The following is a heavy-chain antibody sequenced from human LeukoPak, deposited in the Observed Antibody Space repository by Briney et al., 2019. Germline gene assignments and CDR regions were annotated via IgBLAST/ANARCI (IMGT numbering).Heavy chain of an antibody. Sequence: GGSLRLSCAASGFTCSSYSMNWVRQAPGKGLEWVSSISSSSSYIYYADSVKGRFTISRDNAKSSLYLQMNSLRAEDTAVYYCARGENNYGYYYFDYWGQGTLVTVS. D-gene: IGHD5-18*01. CDR1: GFTCSSYS. CDR3: ARGENNYGYYYFDY. CDR2: ISSSSSYI. J-gene: IGHJ4*02. V-gene: IGHV3-21*01.